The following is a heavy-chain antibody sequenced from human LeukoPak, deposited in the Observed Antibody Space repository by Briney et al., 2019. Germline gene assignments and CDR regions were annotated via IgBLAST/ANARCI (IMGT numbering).Heavy chain of an antibody. D-gene: IGHD2-8*01. CDR2: IYYSGST. CDR1: GGSISSYY. J-gene: IGHJ4*02. CDR3: AREGGDIVLMVPEKYYFDY. V-gene: IGHV4-59*01. Sequence: SETLSLTCTVSGGSISSYYWSWIRQPPGKGLEWIGYIYYSGSTNYNPSLKSRVTISVDTSKNQFSLKLSSVTAADTAVYYCAREGGDIVLMVPEKYYFDYWGQGTLVTVSS.